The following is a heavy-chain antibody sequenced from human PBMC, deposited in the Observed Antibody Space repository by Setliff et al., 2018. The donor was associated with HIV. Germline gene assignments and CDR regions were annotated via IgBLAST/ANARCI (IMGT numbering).Heavy chain of an antibody. CDR1: ASSISSDYC. Sequence: SEDPSLTCAVSASSISSDYCWGWIRQPPGKGLEWIGSTHHSGSTYYNPSLNSRVTISVDTSKNHFSLKLRSVTAADTAVYYCARHLLRGYIYIVFDYWGQGTLVTVSS. CDR3: ARHLLRGYIYIVFDY. J-gene: IGHJ4*02. CDR2: THHSGST. V-gene: IGHV4-38-2*01. D-gene: IGHD5-18*01.